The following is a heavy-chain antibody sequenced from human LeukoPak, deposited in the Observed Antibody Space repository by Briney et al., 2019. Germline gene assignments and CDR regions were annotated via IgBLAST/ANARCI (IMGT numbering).Heavy chain of an antibody. V-gene: IGHV3-33*08. CDR2: IWYDGSNR. D-gene: IGHD4-17*01. Sequence: GSLRLSCAASGFTFSSYAMHWVRQAPGKGLEWVAIIWYDGSNRYYADSVKGRFTISRDNSKNTLFLQMNSLTAEDTAVYYCARDQGTSVTAMVGGHFDYWGPGTLVTVSS. CDR1: GFTFSSYA. J-gene: IGHJ4*02. CDR3: ARDQGTSVTAMVGGHFDY.